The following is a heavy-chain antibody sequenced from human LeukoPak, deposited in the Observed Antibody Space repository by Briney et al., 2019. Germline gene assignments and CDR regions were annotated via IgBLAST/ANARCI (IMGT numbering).Heavy chain of an antibody. CDR2: IYTSGST. J-gene: IGHJ3*02. D-gene: IGHD3-9*01. V-gene: IGHV4-61*02. Sequence: SQTLSLTCTVSGGSISSGSYYWSWIRQPAGKGLEWIGRIYTSGSTNYNPSLKSRVTISVDTSKNQFSLKLSSVTAADTAVYYCARVAYYDILTGQAVAFDIWGQGTVVTVSS. CDR3: ARVAYYDILTGQAVAFDI. CDR1: GGSISSGSYY.